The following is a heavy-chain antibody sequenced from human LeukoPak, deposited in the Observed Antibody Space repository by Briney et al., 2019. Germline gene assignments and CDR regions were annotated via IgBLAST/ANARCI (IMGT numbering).Heavy chain of an antibody. V-gene: IGHV3-7*03. CDR2: IKQDGSER. Sequence: GGSLRLSCAASGFTFSSYWMSWVRQAPGKGLEWVANIKQDGSERYYVDSVKGRFTISRDNTKNSLYLQMSSLRAEDTALYYCAKDRSCTNDICHGDFDYWGQGTLVTVSS. CDR1: GFTFSSYW. CDR3: AKDRSCTNDICHGDFDY. J-gene: IGHJ4*02. D-gene: IGHD2-8*01.